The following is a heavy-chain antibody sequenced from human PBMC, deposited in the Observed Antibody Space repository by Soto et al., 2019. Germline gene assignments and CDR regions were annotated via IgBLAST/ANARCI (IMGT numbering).Heavy chain of an antibody. D-gene: IGHD6-13*01. CDR2: TYYRSKWYN. Sequence: LSQTLSLTCAISGDSVSSNSAAWNWIRQSPSRGLEWLGRTYYRSKWYNDYAVSVKSRITINPDTSKNQFSLQLNSVTPEDTAVYYCARDHEGMHSSSWYWDAFDIWGQGTMVTVSS. V-gene: IGHV6-1*01. CDR3: ARDHEGMHSSSWYWDAFDI. J-gene: IGHJ3*02. CDR1: GDSVSSNSAA.